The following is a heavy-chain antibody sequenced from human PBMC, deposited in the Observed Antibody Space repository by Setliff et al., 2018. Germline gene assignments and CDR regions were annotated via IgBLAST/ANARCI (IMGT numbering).Heavy chain of an antibody. CDR1: GVSVSRHY. J-gene: IGHJ3*02. Sequence: CIVSGVSVSRHYWSWIRQPPGKTLEWIGIINPSGGLTKYAQKFQGRVTMTSDTSTNTVYLEVSSLRSEDTAVYFCARDRFYNSWSGTSITAPHDAFDIWGQGTMVTVSS. V-gene: IGHV1-46*03. D-gene: IGHD3-3*01. CDR2: INPSGGLT. CDR3: ARDRFYNSWSGTSITAPHDAFDI.